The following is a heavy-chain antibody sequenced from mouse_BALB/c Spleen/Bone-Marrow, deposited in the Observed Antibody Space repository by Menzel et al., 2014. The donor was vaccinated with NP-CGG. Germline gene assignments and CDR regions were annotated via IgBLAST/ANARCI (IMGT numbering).Heavy chain of an antibody. D-gene: IGHD4-1*01. CDR2: IYPYNGGT. CDR3: AAGTRWYFDV. Sequence: EVQLVESGPELVKPGASVKISCKASGYTFTDYNMHWLKQSHGKSLEWIGYIYPYNGGTGYNQTFTTKATLTVDKSSNTAYMELRSLTSEDSAVYYCAAGTRWYFDVWGAGTTVTVSS. CDR1: GYTFTDYN. V-gene: IGHV1S29*02. J-gene: IGHJ1*01.